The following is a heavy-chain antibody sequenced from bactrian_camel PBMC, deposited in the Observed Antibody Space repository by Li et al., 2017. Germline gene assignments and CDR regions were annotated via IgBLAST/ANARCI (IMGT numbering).Heavy chain of an antibody. D-gene: IGHD2*01. Sequence: MGWFRQVPGKEREGVAAIDSDTVTTRYLDSVKGRFTISKDNAKKSLYLQLNNLKPEDTAMYYCVADSCSYCSGGYCYSSGGTLANKYRGQGTQVTVS. V-gene: IGHV3S41*01. CDR3: VADSCSYCSGGYCYSSGGTLANKY. J-gene: IGHJ4*01. CDR2: IDSDTVTT.